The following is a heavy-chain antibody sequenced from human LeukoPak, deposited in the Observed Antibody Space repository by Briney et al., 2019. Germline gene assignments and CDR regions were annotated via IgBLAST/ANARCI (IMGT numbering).Heavy chain of an antibody. CDR3: ARAGEWGSSWSTPRGYYYGMDV. V-gene: IGHV1-18*01. J-gene: IGHJ6*02. D-gene: IGHD6-13*01. CDR2: ISAYNGNT. Sequence: GASVKVSCKASGYTFTSYGISWVRQAPGQGLEWMGWISAYNGNTNYAQKLQGRVTMTTDTSTSTAYMELRSLRSDDTAVYYCARAGEWGSSWSTPRGYYYGMDVWGQGTTVTVSS. CDR1: GYTFTSYG.